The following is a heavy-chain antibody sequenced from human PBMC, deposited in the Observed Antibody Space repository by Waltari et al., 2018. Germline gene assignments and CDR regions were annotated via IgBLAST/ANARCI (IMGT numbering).Heavy chain of an antibody. D-gene: IGHD3-10*01. CDR3: ARGAGSRYYYFGLDV. Sequence: QERLVQSGAEVKQPGASVKVSCKASGDTFSTYDIAWVRQVTGQGLEWMGWMNPRSGKTGYAPKFQGRVTMTRNTSESIAYMDLSSLTSEDTAVYYCARGAGSRYYYFGLDVWGQGTTVTVSS. J-gene: IGHJ6*02. V-gene: IGHV1-8*02. CDR2: MNPRSGKT. CDR1: GDTFSTYD.